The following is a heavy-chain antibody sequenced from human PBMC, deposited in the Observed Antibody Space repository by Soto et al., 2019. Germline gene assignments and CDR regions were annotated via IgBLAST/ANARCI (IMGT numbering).Heavy chain of an antibody. V-gene: IGHV3-64D*06. CDR2: ITNNGDST. CDR1: WFLFSFYG. J-gene: IGHJ3*01. Sequence: GGSLRLSCSAPWFLFSFYGLYWVRQAPGKGLEFVSAITNNGDSTYYSDSVKGRFTISRDNSKNTLYLQMSSLTPDDTAMYYCVTGGSSWYAFWGQGTMVTVSS. CDR3: VTGGSSWYAF. D-gene: IGHD6-13*01.